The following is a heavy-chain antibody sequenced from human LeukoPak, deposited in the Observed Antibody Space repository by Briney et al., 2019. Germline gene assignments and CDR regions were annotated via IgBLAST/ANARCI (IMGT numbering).Heavy chain of an antibody. V-gene: IGHV4-39*01. CDR3: ARRGWGPGYFDY. CDR2: IYYSGST. CDR1: GGSISSSSYY. D-gene: IGHD3-16*01. Sequence: PSETLSLTCTVSGGSISSSSYYWGWIRQPPGKGLEWIGSIYYSGSTYYNPSLKSRVTISVDTSKNQFSLKLSSVTAADTAVYYCARRGWGPGYFDYWGQGTLVTVSS. J-gene: IGHJ4*02.